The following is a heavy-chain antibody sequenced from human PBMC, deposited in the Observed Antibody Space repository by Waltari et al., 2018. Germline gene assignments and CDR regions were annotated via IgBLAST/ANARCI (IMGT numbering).Heavy chain of an antibody. V-gene: IGHV3-7*01. J-gene: IGHJ4*02. CDR2: IKQDGSEK. Sequence: EVQLVESGGGLVQPGGSLRLSCAASGFTFSSYWMSWVRQAPGKGLEWVANIKQDGSEKDCVDSVKGRFTISRDNDKNSLYLQMNSLRAEDTAVYYCARDDIVVVPAAIRFDYWGQGTLVTVSS. D-gene: IGHD2-2*01. CDR3: ARDDIVVVPAAIRFDY. CDR1: GFTFSSYW.